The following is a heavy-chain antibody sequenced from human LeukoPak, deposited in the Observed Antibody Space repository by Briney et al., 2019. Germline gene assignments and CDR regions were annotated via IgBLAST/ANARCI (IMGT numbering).Heavy chain of an antibody. CDR1: GYTFTSYD. V-gene: IGHV1-8*03. J-gene: IGHJ6*03. D-gene: IGHD6-13*01. CDR2: MNPNSGNT. CDR3: ARAYSSSWYLPYYYYYYMDV. Sequence: ASVKVSCKASGYTFTSYDINWVRQATGQGLEWMGWMNPNSGNTGYAQKFQGRVTITRNTSISTAYMELSSLRSEDTAVYYCARAYSSSWYLPYYYYYYMDVWGKGTTVTVSS.